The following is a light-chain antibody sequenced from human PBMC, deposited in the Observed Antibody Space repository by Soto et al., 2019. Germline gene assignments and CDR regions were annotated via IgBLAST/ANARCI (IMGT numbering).Light chain of an antibody. Sequence: QSVLTQPASVSGSPGQSITISCTGTSSDVGGYNYVSWYQHHPGKAPKLIIYEVSDRPSGVSNRFSGSKSGNTASLTISGLQYEDEDDYYCNYYTSSSTLVFGGGTKLTVL. J-gene: IGLJ2*01. CDR1: SSDVGGYNY. CDR3: NYYTSSSTLV. V-gene: IGLV2-14*01. CDR2: EVS.